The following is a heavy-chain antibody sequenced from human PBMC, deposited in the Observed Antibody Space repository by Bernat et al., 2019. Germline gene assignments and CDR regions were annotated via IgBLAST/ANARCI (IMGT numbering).Heavy chain of an antibody. CDR1: GFTFSSYG. D-gene: IGHD4-11*01. CDR2: ISYDGSNK. V-gene: IGHV3-30*18. CDR3: AKVKMTTELNWFDP. Sequence: QVQLVESGGGVVQPGRSLRLSCAASGFTFSSYGMHWVRQAPGKGLEWVAVISYDGSNKYYADSVKGRFTISRDNSKNTLYLQMNSLRAEDTAVYHCAKVKMTTELNWFDPWGQGTLVTVSS. J-gene: IGHJ5*02.